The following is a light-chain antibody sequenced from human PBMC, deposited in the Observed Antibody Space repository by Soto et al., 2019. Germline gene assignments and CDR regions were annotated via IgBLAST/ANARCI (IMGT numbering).Light chain of an antibody. CDR2: DAS. V-gene: IGKV1-5*01. CDR1: QNINTW. J-gene: IGKJ2*01. Sequence: DIQMTQSPSTLSASEGYRVIITCRASQNINTWLAWYQQKPGKAPNLLIYDASSLQSGVPLRFSGSGSGTEFTLTISSLQPDDFATYYCQQYNSYWYTFGQGTRLEIK. CDR3: QQYNSYWYT.